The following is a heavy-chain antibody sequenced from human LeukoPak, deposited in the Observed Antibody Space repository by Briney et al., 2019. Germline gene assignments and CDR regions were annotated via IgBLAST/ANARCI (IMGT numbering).Heavy chain of an antibody. Sequence: GGSLRLSCAASGFTFNSHWMHWVRQAPGKGLVWVSRINNDGSTTAYADSVRGRFTISRDNAKNTLFLQMNSLRAEDTAVYYCVRDRPHNWFDPWGQGTLVTVSS. CDR3: VRDRPHNWFDP. J-gene: IGHJ5*02. CDR1: GFTFNSHW. V-gene: IGHV3-74*01. CDR2: INNDGSTT. D-gene: IGHD6-6*01.